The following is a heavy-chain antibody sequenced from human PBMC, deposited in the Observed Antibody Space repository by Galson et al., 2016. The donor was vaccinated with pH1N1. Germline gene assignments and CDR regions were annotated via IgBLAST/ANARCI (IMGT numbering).Heavy chain of an antibody. Sequence: SLRLSCAASGFTFSGFYMDWVRQAPGKGLEWVGRITKRPEGYSTQDATSVKGRFIISRDDSKGLLYLQMNSLETEDTAVYYCTRENHHKFDYWGQGTLVTVSS. J-gene: IGHJ4*02. D-gene: IGHD1-14*01. CDR1: GFTFSGFY. V-gene: IGHV3-72*01. CDR3: TRENHHKFDY. CDR2: ITKRPEGYST.